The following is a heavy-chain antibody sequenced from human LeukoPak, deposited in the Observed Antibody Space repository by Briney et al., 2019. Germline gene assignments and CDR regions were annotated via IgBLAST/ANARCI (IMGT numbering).Heavy chain of an antibody. Sequence: SETLSLTCTVSGGSISSYYWSWIRQPPGKGLEWIGYFYYSGSTNYNPSLKSRVTISVDTSKNQFSLKLSSVTAADTAVYYCARRKGDWNSYYFDYWGQGTLVTVSS. CDR2: FYYSGST. CDR3: ARRKGDWNSYYFDY. D-gene: IGHD1-7*01. J-gene: IGHJ4*02. CDR1: GGSISSYY. V-gene: IGHV4-59*01.